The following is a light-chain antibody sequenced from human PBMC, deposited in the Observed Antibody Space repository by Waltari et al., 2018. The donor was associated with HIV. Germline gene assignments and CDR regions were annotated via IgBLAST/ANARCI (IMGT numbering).Light chain of an antibody. J-gene: IGKJ1*01. Sequence: EIVLTQSPGTLSLSPGERATLSCRASQSVTSKSLAWFQQKPGQAPSLLIYGASSRATGTPDRCSAGGSGTDFTLTISGLEPEDFAVYFCHQYGSSPWTFGQGAKVEIK. CDR2: GAS. CDR3: HQYGSSPWT. V-gene: IGKV3-20*01. CDR1: QSVTSKS.